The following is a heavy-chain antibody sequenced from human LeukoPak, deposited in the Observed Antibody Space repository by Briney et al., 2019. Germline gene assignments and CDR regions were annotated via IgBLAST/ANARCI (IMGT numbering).Heavy chain of an antibody. CDR3: TRDRAVDFDY. CDR2: IRFTGSYI. J-gene: IGHJ4*02. D-gene: IGHD4-23*01. Sequence: GGSLRLSCVASGFTFSHYSMNWVRQAPGKGLEWVSSIRFTGSYIYYADSVKGRFTISRDDAKNLLSLQMISLRAEDTAVYYCTRDRAVDFDYWGQGTLVTVSS. V-gene: IGHV3-21*01. CDR1: GFTFSHYS.